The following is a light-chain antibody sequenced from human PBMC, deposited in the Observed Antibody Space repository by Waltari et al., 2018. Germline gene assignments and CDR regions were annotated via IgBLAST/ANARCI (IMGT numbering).Light chain of an antibody. Sequence: QSVLTQPPSVSGAPGQRVSISCTGTTSNIGTYDVHWYQQGPGKAPKLIIYGTNTRPVGVPDRFFGSQSGTSASLAIIGLQAEDEADYYCQSYDTTLGVVFGGGTKLTVL. CDR1: TSNIGTYD. V-gene: IGLV1-40*01. CDR2: GTN. CDR3: QSYDTTLGVV. J-gene: IGLJ2*01.